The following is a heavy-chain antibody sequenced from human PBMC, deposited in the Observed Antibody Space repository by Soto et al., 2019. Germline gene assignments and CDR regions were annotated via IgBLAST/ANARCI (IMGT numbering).Heavy chain of an antibody. Sequence: QVQLVQSGTEVKKPGASVKVSCKASGGTFRNYPINWVRQAPGQGLEWMGSIFPLTDIPDYAQNFQSRLRITADTSTSTAYMELSSLTSDAAAMYFCARGPLVVLNYVEPWGQGTLVTVSS. V-gene: IGHV1-69*02. D-gene: IGHD4-17*01. J-gene: IGHJ5*02. CDR1: GGTFRNYP. CDR2: IFPLTDIP. CDR3: ARGPLVVLNYVEP.